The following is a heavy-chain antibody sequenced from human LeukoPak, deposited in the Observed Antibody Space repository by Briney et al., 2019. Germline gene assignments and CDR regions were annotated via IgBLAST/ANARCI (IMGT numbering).Heavy chain of an antibody. Sequence: ASVKVSCKASGYTFTGYYMHWVRQAPGQGLEWMGWINPNSGDTNYAQKFQGRVTMTRDTSISTAYMELSRLRSDDTAVYYCARDYGYCSGGSCYGWFDPWGQGTLVTVSS. D-gene: IGHD2-15*01. CDR1: GYTFTGYY. V-gene: IGHV1-2*02. CDR2: INPNSGDT. CDR3: ARDYGYCSGGSCYGWFDP. J-gene: IGHJ5*02.